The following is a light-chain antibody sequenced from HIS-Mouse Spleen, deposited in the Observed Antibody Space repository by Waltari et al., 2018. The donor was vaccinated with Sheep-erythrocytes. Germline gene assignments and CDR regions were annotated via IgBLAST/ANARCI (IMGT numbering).Light chain of an antibody. V-gene: IGLV2-8*01. CDR3: SSYAGSNNWV. CDR1: SSDVGGYNY. Sequence: QSALTQPPSASGSPGQSVTISCTGTSSDVGGYNYVSWYQQHPGKAPKLMIYEVSKRPSGFPDRFSGSKSGNTASLTVSGLQAEDEADYYGSSYAGSNNWVFGGGTKLTVL. CDR2: EVS. J-gene: IGLJ3*02.